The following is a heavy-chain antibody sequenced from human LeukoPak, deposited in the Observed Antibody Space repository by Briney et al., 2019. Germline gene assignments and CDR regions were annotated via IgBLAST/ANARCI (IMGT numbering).Heavy chain of an antibody. CDR1: GFPFSRYA. CDR3: ATDPQYSGYGRPDY. Sequence: GSLELSFGASGFPFSRYAISWGRPAPGKGLGWVSAISGSGFGTYYADSVKGRFIISRDNSKNTLYLQMDSLRGEDTALYYCATDPQYSGYGRPDYWGQGTLVTVSS. J-gene: IGHJ4*02. D-gene: IGHD5-12*01. CDR2: ISGSGFGT. V-gene: IGHV3-23*01.